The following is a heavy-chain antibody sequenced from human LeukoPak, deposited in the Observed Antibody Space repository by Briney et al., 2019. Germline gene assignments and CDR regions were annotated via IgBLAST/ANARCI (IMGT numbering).Heavy chain of an antibody. CDR3: ARGDILAALVDY. D-gene: IGHD6-6*01. Sequence: SETLSLTCTVSGGSISSYSWSWIRQPPGKGLEWIGYIYYSGSTNYNPSLKSRVTISVDTSKNQFSLKLSSVTAADTAVYYCARGDILAALVDYWGQGTLVTVSS. J-gene: IGHJ4*02. V-gene: IGHV4-59*01. CDR1: GGSISSYS. CDR2: IYYSGST.